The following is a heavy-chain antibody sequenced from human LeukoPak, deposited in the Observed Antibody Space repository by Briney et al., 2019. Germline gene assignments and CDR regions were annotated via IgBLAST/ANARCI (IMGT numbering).Heavy chain of an antibody. J-gene: IGHJ4*02. Sequence: SETLSLTCTGPGGSISSYYWSWLRQPAGKGLEWLGRIYTSGSTNYNPSLKSRVTMSVDTSKNQFSLKLSSVTAADAAVYYCARIDYGGNSGIFDYWGQGTLVTVSS. D-gene: IGHD4-23*01. CDR2: IYTSGST. CDR3: ARIDYGGNSGIFDY. V-gene: IGHV4-4*07. CDR1: GGSISSYY.